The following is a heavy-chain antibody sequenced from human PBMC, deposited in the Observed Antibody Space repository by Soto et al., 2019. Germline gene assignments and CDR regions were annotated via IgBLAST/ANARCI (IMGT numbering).Heavy chain of an antibody. Sequence: ASVKVSCKASGYTFTSYYMHWVRQAPGQGLGWMGIINPSGGSTSYAQKFQGRVTMTRDTSTSTVYMELSSLRSEDTAVYYCARALNDILTGYFVFPPDAFDIWGQGTMVTVS. J-gene: IGHJ3*02. V-gene: IGHV1-46*01. CDR1: GYTFTSYY. CDR3: ARALNDILTGYFVFPPDAFDI. D-gene: IGHD3-9*01. CDR2: INPSGGST.